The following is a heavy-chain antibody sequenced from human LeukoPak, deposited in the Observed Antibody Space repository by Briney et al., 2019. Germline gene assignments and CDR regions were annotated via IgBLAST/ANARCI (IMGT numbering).Heavy chain of an antibody. J-gene: IGHJ4*02. CDR2: IYSNGNT. CDR1: GGPISSTGHY. V-gene: IGHV4-39*07. D-gene: IGHD4-17*01. CDR3: ARSATVTTGYFDY. Sequence: SETLSLTCSVSGGPISSTGHYWGWIRQSPEKGLDWIGSIYSNGNTYYNPSVKSRVTMSGDTSKNQFSLKLTSMTAAETAVYYCARSATVTTGYFDYWGQGALVTVSS.